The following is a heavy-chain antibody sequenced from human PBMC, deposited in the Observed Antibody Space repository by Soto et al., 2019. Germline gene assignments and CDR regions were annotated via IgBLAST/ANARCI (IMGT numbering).Heavy chain of an antibody. J-gene: IGHJ3*01. CDR2: ISYDGSNK. CDR3: AKTTLECLSEAAFDL. D-gene: IGHD3-3*01. CDR1: GFTFSSHG. V-gene: IGHV3-30*18. Sequence: QVQLVESGGGVVQPGRSLRLSCAASGFTFSSHGMHWVRQAPGKGLEWVAVISYDGSNKFYADSVKGRFTISRDNSKNTLFLQMNSLIVDDTAVYYCAKTTLECLSEAAFDLWGQGTSVTVSS.